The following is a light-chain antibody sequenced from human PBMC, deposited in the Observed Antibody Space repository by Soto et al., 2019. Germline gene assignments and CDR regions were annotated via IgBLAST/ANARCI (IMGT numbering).Light chain of an antibody. V-gene: IGLV2-23*01. J-gene: IGLJ3*02. CDR1: SSDVGSYNL. CDR2: EGS. Sequence: QSALTQSASVSGSPEQSITIPCTGTSSDVGSYNLVSWYQQHPGKAPKVMIYEGSKRPSGVSSRFSGSQSGNTASLTISGLQAEDEADYYCCSYAGSSTWVFGGGTKLTVL. CDR3: CSYAGSSTWV.